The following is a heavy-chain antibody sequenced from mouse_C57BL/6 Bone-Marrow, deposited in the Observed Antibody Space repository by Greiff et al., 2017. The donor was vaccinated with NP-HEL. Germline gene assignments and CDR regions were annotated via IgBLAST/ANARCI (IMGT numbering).Heavy chain of an antibody. D-gene: IGHD1-1*01. CDR1: GFSLTSYG. V-gene: IGHV2-4*01. Sequence: QVQLKESGPGLVQPSQSLSITCTVSGFSLTSYGVHWVRQPPGKGLEWLGVIWSGGSTDYNAAFIYRLSISKDNSKSQVFFKMNSLQADDTAIYYCAKKGGYYYGSSLYAMDYWGQGTSVTVSS. CDR3: AKKGGYYYGSSLYAMDY. CDR2: IWSGGST. J-gene: IGHJ4*01.